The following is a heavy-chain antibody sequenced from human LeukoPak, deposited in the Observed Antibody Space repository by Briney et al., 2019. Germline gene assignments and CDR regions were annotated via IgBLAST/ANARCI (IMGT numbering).Heavy chain of an antibody. CDR1: GGSISSGGYY. CDR3: PRGGPTMIVVVEGWFDP. V-gene: IGHV4-31*03. D-gene: IGHD3-22*01. J-gene: IGHJ5*02. CDR2: IYYSGST. Sequence: SQTLSLTCTVSGGSISSGGYYWRWIRQHPGKGLEWIGYIYYSGSTYYNPSLKSRVTISVDTSKNQFSLKLSSVTAADTAVYYCPRGGPTMIVVVEGWFDPWGQGTLVTVSS.